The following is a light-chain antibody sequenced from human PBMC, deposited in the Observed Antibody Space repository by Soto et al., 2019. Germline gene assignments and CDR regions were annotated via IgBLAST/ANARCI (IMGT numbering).Light chain of an antibody. CDR1: QSISDW. J-gene: IGKJ1*01. Sequence: DVQMTQSPSTLSVSVGDRVTITCWASQSISDWLAWYQQKPGKAPKLLIYKASSLESGVPSRFSGSGSGTEFTLTISSLQPDDFATYYCHQYYSYSRTFGQGTKVEIK. CDR3: HQYYSYSRT. CDR2: KAS. V-gene: IGKV1-5*03.